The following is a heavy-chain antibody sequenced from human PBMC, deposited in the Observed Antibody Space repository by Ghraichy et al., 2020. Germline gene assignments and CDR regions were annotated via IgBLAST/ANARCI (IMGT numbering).Heavy chain of an antibody. V-gene: IGHV5-51*01. D-gene: IGHD4-11*01. J-gene: IGHJ4*02. Sequence: GESLNISCNGSGYSFTNYWIGWVRQMPGKGLEWMGIIYPIDSDTRYSPSFQGQVTISADKSISTAYLQWSSLKASDTAMYYCARPGSNYAGGYDYWGQGTLVTVSS. CDR1: GYSFTNYW. CDR3: ARPGSNYAGGYDY. CDR2: IYPIDSDT.